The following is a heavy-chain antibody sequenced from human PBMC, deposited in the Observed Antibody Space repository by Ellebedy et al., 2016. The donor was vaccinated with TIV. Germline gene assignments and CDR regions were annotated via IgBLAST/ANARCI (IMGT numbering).Heavy chain of an antibody. J-gene: IGHJ4*02. D-gene: IGHD1-26*01. CDR3: ATGARNGYYFDY. V-gene: IGHV5-51*01. CDR2: IYPGDSDT. CDR1: GYSFTSYW. Sequence: PGGSLRLSCKGFGYSFTSYWIGWVRQMPGKGLEWMGIIYPGDSDTRYSPSFQGQVTISADKSISTAYLQWSSLRASDTAIYYCATGARNGYYFDYWGQGTLVTVSS.